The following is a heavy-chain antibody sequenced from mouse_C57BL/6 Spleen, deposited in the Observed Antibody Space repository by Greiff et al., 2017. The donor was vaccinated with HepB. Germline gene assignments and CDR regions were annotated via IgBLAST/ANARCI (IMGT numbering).Heavy chain of an antibody. CDR2: IDPSDSYT. CDR1: GYTFTSYW. CDR3: ARLRLYAMDY. J-gene: IGHJ4*01. Sequence: QVQLQQPGAELVMPGASVKLSCKASGYTFTSYWMHWVKQRPGQGLEWIGEIDPSDSYTNYNQKFKGKATLTVDKSSSTAYMQLSSLTSEDSAVYYSARLRLYAMDYWGQGTSVTVSS. V-gene: IGHV1-69*01.